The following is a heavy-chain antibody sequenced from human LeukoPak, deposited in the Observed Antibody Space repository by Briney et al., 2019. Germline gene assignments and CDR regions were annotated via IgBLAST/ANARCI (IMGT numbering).Heavy chain of an antibody. CDR3: ARIMGSGYYYYYGMDV. CDR2: INHSGST. Sequence: SETLSLTCAVYGGSFSGCYWSWIRQPPGKGLEWIGEINHSGSTNYNPSLKSRVTISVDTSKNQFSLKLSSVTAADTAVYYCARIMGSGYYYYYGMDVWGQGTTVTVSS. J-gene: IGHJ6*02. CDR1: GGSFSGCY. D-gene: IGHD2-15*01. V-gene: IGHV4-34*01.